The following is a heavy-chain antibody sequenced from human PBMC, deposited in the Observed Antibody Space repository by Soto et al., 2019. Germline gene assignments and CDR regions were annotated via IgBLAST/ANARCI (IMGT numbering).Heavy chain of an antibody. D-gene: IGHD6-13*01. Sequence: GGSLRLSCAASGFTFDDYARHWVGQAPGKGLEWVAGISWNSGSIGYADSVKGLFTISRENGKNYLYLLMDSLRAEDTAFYYCAKDREYSSSWPPADYWGQGTLVTVSS. CDR1: GFTFDDYA. CDR3: AKDREYSSSWPPADY. CDR2: ISWNSGSI. V-gene: IGHV3-9*01. J-gene: IGHJ4*02.